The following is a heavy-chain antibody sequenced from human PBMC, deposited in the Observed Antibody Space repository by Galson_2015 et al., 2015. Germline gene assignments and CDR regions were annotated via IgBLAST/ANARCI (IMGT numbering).Heavy chain of an antibody. CDR3: ARGRYCSAGRCRNWFDP. V-gene: IGHV5-51*01. J-gene: IGHJ5*02. CDR1: GYTFSNYW. Sequence: QSGAEVKKPGESLKISCKGSGYTFSNYWIGWVRQMPGKGLEWMAIIYPDDSDTRYSPSFQGQVTISADKSTSTAYLQWSSLKASDTAMCYCARGRYCSAGRCRNWFDPWGQGTLVTVSS. CDR2: IYPDDSDT. D-gene: IGHD2-15*01.